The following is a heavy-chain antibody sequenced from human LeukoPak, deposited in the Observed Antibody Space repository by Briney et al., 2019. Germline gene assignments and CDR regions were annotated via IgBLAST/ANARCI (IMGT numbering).Heavy chain of an antibody. CDR1: GGSIRSYY. D-gene: IGHD5-18*01. Sequence: TSETLSLTCSVSGGSIRSYYWSWIRQPPGKGLEWIGYFYYTERTNYNPSLKSRVTISVDTSKNQFSLKLSSVTAADTAVYYCARTRDTAMTHGAFDIWGQGTMVTVSS. V-gene: IGHV4-59*01. CDR2: FYYTERT. J-gene: IGHJ3*02. CDR3: ARTRDTAMTHGAFDI.